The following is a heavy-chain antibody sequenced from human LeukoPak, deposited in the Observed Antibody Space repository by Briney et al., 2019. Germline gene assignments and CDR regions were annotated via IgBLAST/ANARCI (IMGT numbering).Heavy chain of an antibody. CDR1: GFIFSSYG. CDR2: IWYDGSNK. V-gene: IGHV3-33*01. Sequence: GGSLRLSCAASGFIFSSYGMHWVRQAPGKGLEWVAVIWYDGSNKYYADSVKGRFTISRDNSKNTLYLQMNSLRAEDTAVYYCARERSIVATFDYWGQGTLVTVSS. J-gene: IGHJ4*02. D-gene: IGHD5-12*01. CDR3: ARERSIVATFDY.